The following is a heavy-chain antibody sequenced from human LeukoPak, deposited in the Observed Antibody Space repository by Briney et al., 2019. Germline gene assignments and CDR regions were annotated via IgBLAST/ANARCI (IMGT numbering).Heavy chain of an antibody. CDR2: INPNSGGT. CDR1: GYTFTGYY. CDR3: ARALYDYEDAFDI. J-gene: IGHJ3*02. V-gene: IGHV1-2*02. Sequence: ASVKASCKASGYTFTGYYMHWVRQAPGQGLEWMGWINPNSGGTNYAQKFQGRVTMTRDTSISTAYMELSRLRSDDTAVYYCARALYDYEDAFDIWGQGTMVTVSS. D-gene: IGHD4-17*01.